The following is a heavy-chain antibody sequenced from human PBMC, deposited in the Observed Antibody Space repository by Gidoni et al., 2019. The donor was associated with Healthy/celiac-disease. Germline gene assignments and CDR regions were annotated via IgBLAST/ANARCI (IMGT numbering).Heavy chain of an antibody. CDR2: ISYDGSNK. V-gene: IGHV3-30*18. CDR1: GFTFSSYG. CDR3: AKGPTFVGYFDWLLSPIGSYYGMDV. Sequence: ASGFTFSSYGMHWVRQAQGKGLEWVAVISYDGSNKYYADSVKGRFTSSRDNSKNTLYLQMNSLRAEDTAVYYCAKGPTFVGYFDWLLSPIGSYYGMDVWGQGTTVTVSS. J-gene: IGHJ6*02. D-gene: IGHD3-9*01.